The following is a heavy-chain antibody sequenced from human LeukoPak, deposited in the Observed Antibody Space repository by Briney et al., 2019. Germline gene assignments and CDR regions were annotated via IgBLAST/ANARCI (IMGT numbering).Heavy chain of an antibody. CDR2: LYTSGST. CDR3: ARDGSGWYQYYFDY. V-gene: IGHV4-4*07. J-gene: IGHJ4*02. CDR1: GGSISSYY. Sequence: PSETLSLTCTVSGGSISSYYWSWIRQPAGKGLEWIGRLYTSGSTNCNPSLKSRVTMSVDKSKNQFSLKLSSVTAADTAVYYCARDGSGWYQYYFDYWGQGTLLTVSS. D-gene: IGHD6-19*01.